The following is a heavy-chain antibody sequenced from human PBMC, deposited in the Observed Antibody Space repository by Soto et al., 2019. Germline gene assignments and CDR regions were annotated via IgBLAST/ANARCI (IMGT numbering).Heavy chain of an antibody. J-gene: IGHJ4*02. CDR2: IYYSGST. CDR3: ANVPGYSSGWYYFDY. D-gene: IGHD6-19*01. V-gene: IGHV4-39*07. CDR1: GGSISSSSYY. Sequence: SETLSLTCTVSGGSISSSSYYWGWIRQPPGKGLEWIGSIYYSGSTYYNPSLKSRVTISVDTSKNQFSLKLSSVTAADTAVYYCANVPGYSSGWYYFDYWGQGTLVTVSS.